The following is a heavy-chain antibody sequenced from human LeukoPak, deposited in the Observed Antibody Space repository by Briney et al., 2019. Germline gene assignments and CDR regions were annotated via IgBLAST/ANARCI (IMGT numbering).Heavy chain of an antibody. Sequence: ASVKVSCKASGYTFTSYGISWVRQAPGQGLEWMGIINPSGGSTSYAQKFQGRVTMTRDMSTSTVYMELSSLRSEDTAVYYCARDLEPGLNWFDPWGQGTLVTVSS. D-gene: IGHD1-1*01. V-gene: IGHV1-46*01. CDR3: ARDLEPGLNWFDP. J-gene: IGHJ5*02. CDR1: GYTFTSYG. CDR2: INPSGGST.